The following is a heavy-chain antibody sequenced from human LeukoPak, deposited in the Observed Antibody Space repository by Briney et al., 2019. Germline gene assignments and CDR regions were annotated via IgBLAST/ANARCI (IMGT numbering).Heavy chain of an antibody. D-gene: IGHD5-24*01. V-gene: IGHV3-23*01. CDR1: GFTFSSYA. J-gene: IGHJ4*02. Sequence: PGGSLRLSCAASGFTFSSYAMSWVRQAPGKGLEWVSAISGSGGSTYYADSVKGRFTISRDNAKNSLYLQMNNLSIEDTAVYYCARDGDGYKSIPFDYWGQGALVTVSS. CDR3: ARDGDGYKSIPFDY. CDR2: ISGSGGST.